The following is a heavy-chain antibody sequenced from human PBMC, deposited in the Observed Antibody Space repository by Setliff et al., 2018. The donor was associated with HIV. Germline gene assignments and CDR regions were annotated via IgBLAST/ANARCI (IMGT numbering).Heavy chain of an antibody. J-gene: IGHJ4*02. CDR3: ARQGGYNSPLMV. CDR1: GGSITSYY. V-gene: IGHV4-59*08. CDR2: IFDSGTT. D-gene: IGHD3-10*01. Sequence: SETLSLTCTVSGGSITSYYWNWIRQSPGKGLECIGYIFDSGTTKYNPSVASRVTISVDASKNQFFLQLISVTAADTAVYYCARQGGYNSPLMVWGQGKLVTVSS.